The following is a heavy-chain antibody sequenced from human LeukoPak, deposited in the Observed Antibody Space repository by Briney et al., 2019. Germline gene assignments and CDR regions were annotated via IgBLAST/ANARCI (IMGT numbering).Heavy chain of an antibody. CDR3: ARDAGPNRYCSGGSCPNYYYYGMDV. CDR2: INTNTGNP. J-gene: IGHJ6*02. CDR1: GYTFTSYA. V-gene: IGHV7-4-1*02. Sequence: ASVKVSYKASGYTFTSYAMNWVRQAPGQGLEWMGGINTNTGNPTYAQGFTGRFVFSLDTSVSTAYLQISSLKAEDTAVYYCARDAGPNRYCSGGSCPNYYYYGMDVWGQGTTVTVSS. D-gene: IGHD2-15*01.